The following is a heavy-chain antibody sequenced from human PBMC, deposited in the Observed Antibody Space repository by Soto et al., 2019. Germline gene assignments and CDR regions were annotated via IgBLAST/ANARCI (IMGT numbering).Heavy chain of an antibody. CDR3: ARSPSSITTRYFDY. Sequence: GGSLRLSCVASGFTFTSSAMNWVRQAPGKGLQWVSTILGSGDKTYYADSVKGRFTISRDNSKNTLDLQMNSLRAEDTAVYYCARSPSSITTRYFDYWGQGTLVTVSS. J-gene: IGHJ4*02. CDR1: GFTFTSSA. D-gene: IGHD6-6*01. CDR2: ILGSGDKT. V-gene: IGHV3-23*01.